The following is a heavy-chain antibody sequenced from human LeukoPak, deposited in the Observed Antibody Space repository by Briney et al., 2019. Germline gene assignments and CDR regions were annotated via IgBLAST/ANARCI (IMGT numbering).Heavy chain of an antibody. J-gene: IGHJ4*02. CDR3: ARGVNYNDRSGYDY. V-gene: IGHV5-51*01. Sequence: GESLKISCKGSGYSFPSYWIAWVRQMPGKGLEWMGIMYPGDSDTRYSPSFQGQVTISADKSISTAYLLWSSLKASDTAMYYCARGVNYNDRSGYDYWGQGTLVTVSS. CDR1: GYSFPSYW. D-gene: IGHD3-22*01. CDR2: MYPGDSDT.